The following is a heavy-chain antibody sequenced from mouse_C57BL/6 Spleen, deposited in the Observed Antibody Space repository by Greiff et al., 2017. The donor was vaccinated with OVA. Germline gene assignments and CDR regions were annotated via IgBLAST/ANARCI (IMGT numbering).Heavy chain of an antibody. CDR2: IDPSDGNT. J-gene: IGHJ4*01. CDR3: ARSLLRSSMDY. Sequence: QVQLQQPGAELVMPGASVKLSCKASGYTFTSYWMHWVKQRPGQGLEWIGEIDPSDGNTNYNQKFKGKSTLTVDKSSSTAYMQLSSLTSEDSAVYYCARSLLRSSMDYWGQGTSVTVSS. V-gene: IGHV1-69*01. D-gene: IGHD1-2*01. CDR1: GYTFTSYW.